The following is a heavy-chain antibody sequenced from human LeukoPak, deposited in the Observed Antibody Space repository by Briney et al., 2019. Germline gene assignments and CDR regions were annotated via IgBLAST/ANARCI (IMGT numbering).Heavy chain of an antibody. CDR3: ASPGPSSWYAFEI. CDR2: ISSSSSYI. Sequence: GGSLRLSCAASGFIFSNYFMNWVRQAPGKGLEWVSSISSSSSYIYYADSVKGRFTISRDNAKNSLYLQMNGLRAEDTAVYYCASPGPSSWYAFEIWGQGTMVTVSS. D-gene: IGHD6-13*01. V-gene: IGHV3-21*01. J-gene: IGHJ3*02. CDR1: GFIFSNYF.